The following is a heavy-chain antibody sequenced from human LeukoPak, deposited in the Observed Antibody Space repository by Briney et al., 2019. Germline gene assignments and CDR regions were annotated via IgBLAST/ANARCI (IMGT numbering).Heavy chain of an antibody. V-gene: IGHV3-11*03. D-gene: IGHD6-19*01. CDR1: GFTFSDEY. Sequence: PGGSLRLSCAASGFTFSDEYMSWIRQAPEKGLEWVSYVSNSGSYTNYADSVKGRFNISIDNAKSSLYLQMNSVRAEDTAVYYCARSRGAGPGALFDYWGQGTLVTVST. J-gene: IGHJ4*02. CDR2: VSNSGSYT. CDR3: ARSRGAGPGALFDY.